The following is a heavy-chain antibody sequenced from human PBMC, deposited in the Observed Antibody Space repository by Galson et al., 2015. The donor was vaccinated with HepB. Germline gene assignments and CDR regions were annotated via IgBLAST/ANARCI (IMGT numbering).Heavy chain of an antibody. CDR2: IDGSGAYT. D-gene: IGHD2-21*01. Sequence: SLRLSCAASGFIFSDYYMSWIRQAPGKGLEWVSAIDGSGAYTYYADSVKGRFTISRDNSKNTLYLQVNSLRAEDMAVYYCAKGSSGGRPYYFDYWGQGTLVTVSS. J-gene: IGHJ4*02. CDR1: GFIFSDYY. CDR3: AKGSSGGRPYYFDY. V-gene: IGHV3-23*01.